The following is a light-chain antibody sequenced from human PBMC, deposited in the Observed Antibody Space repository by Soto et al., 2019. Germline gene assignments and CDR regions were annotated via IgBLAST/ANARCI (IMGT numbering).Light chain of an antibody. CDR1: QIISDN. Sequence: EIVLTQSPATLSVSPGERATLSSSASQIISDNLAWYQQKRGQAPRLLIHGASTRATGIPARFSGSGSGTEFTLTISSLQSEDFAVYYCHQYDDWPPGYTFGQGTKLV. V-gene: IGKV3-15*01. CDR2: GAS. CDR3: HQYDDWPPGYT. J-gene: IGKJ2*01.